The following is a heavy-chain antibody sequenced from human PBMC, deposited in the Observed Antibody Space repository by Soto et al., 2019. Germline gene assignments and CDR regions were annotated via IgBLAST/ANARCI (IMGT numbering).Heavy chain of an antibody. V-gene: IGHV3-30*18. CDR1: GFTFSSYG. D-gene: IGHD3-10*01. Sequence: QVQLVESGGGVVQPGRSLRPSCAASGFTFSSYGMHWVRQAPGKGLEWVAVISYDGSNKYYADSVKGRFTISRDNSKNTLYLQMNSLRAEDTAVYYCAKGMVRGLSIDYWGQGTLVTVSS. CDR2: ISYDGSNK. CDR3: AKGMVRGLSIDY. J-gene: IGHJ4*02.